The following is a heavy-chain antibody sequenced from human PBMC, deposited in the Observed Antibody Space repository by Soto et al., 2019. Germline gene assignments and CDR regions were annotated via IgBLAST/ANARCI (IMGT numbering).Heavy chain of an antibody. J-gene: IGHJ4*02. D-gene: IGHD6-13*01. Sequence: PSETLSLTCAVSGGSISSSSYYWGWIRQPPGKGLEWIGSIYYSGSTYYNPSLKSRVTISVDTSKNQFSLKLSSVTAADTAVYYCARLPSIAAAGYYFDYWGLGTLVTVSS. CDR1: GGSISSSSYY. V-gene: IGHV4-39*01. CDR2: IYYSGST. CDR3: ARLPSIAAAGYYFDY.